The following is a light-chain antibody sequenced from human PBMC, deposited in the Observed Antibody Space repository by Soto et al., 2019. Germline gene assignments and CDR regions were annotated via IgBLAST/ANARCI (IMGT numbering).Light chain of an antibody. V-gene: IGLV2-8*01. CDR1: SSDIGGYNS. Sequence: QSVLTQPPSASGSPGQSVTISCSGTSSDIGGYNSVSWFQQHPDKAPKLMIYEVSKRPSGVPDRFSGSKSGNTASLTVSGLQAEDEADYYCSSFAGSNNFVVFGGGTQLTVL. CDR3: SSFAGSNNFVV. J-gene: IGLJ2*01. CDR2: EVS.